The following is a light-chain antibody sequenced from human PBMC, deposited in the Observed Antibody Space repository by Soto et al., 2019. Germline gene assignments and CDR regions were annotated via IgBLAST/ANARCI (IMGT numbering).Light chain of an antibody. CDR3: CSYAGSSTDVV. CDR2: EGS. Sequence: QSALTQPASVSGSPGQSITISCTGTSSDVGSYNLVSWYQQHPGKAPKLMIYEGSKRPSGISNRFSGSKSGNTASLTISGLQADDEAHSYCCSYAGSSTDVVFGGGTKVTVL. J-gene: IGLJ2*01. V-gene: IGLV2-23*01. CDR1: SSDVGSYNL.